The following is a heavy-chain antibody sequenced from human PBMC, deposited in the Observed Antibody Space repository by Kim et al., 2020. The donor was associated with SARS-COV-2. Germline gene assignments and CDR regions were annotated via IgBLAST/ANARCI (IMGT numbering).Heavy chain of an antibody. V-gene: IGHV3-23*01. D-gene: IGHD3-22*01. CDR1: GFTFSSYA. CDR2: ISGSSRR. CDR3: AKVGSRWLFGLDV. Sequence: GGSLRLSCVASGFTFSSYAMSWVRQAPGKGLEWVSAISGSSRRYYADSVKGRFTISRDNSKHTLYLQVSSLRADDTDVYYCAKVGSRWLFGLDVWGQGTTVSVSS. J-gene: IGHJ6*02.